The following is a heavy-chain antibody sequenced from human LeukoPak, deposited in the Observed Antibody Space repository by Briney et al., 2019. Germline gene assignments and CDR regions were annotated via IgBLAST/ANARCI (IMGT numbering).Heavy chain of an antibody. CDR1: GFTFSSYG. CDR3: AKGTERYSKNFDY. CDR2: ISASGGST. D-gene: IGHD3-9*01. V-gene: IGHV3-23*01. J-gene: IGHJ4*02. Sequence: GGSLRLSCAASGFTFSSYGMSWVRQAPGKGLEWDSTISASGGSTYYADSVKGRFTISRDNSKNTLYLQMNSLRVEDTAVYYCAKGTERYSKNFDYWGQGILVSVSS.